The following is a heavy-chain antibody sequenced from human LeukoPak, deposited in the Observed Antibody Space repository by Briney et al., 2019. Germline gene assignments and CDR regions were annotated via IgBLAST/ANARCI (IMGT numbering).Heavy chain of an antibody. J-gene: IGHJ4*02. CDR1: GFTFSSYE. D-gene: IGHD1-7*01. CDR3: ARGGITGTLDH. CDR2: ISSSGTTI. V-gene: IGHV3-48*03. Sequence: GGSLRLSCAASGFTFSSYEMNWVRQAPGKGLEWVSYISSSGTTIYYAHSVKGRFTISRDNAKRSLYLQMNSLRAEDTAVYYCARGGITGTLDHWGQGTLVTVSS.